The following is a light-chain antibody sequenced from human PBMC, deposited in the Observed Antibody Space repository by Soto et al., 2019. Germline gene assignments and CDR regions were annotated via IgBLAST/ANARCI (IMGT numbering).Light chain of an antibody. CDR3: ATWDDSLNGYV. V-gene: IGLV1-44*01. CDR2: STY. J-gene: IGLJ1*01. Sequence: QSVLTQPPSASGTPGQRVTISCSGSSSNIGSNTVNWYQQLPGTAPKLLIYSTYQRPSGVPDRFSGSKSGTSTSLAISGLQSEDEADYYCATWDDSLNGYVFGTGTQLTVL. CDR1: SSNIGSNT.